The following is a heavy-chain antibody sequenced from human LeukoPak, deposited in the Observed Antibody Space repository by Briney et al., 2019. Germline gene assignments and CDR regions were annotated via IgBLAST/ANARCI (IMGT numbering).Heavy chain of an antibody. Sequence: SQTLSLTCTVSGGSISSGDYYWSWIRQPPGKGLEWIGYIYYSGSTYYNPSLKSRVTISVDTSKNQFSLKLSSVTAADTAVYYCASASYYDRGFVVYWGQGTLVTVSS. J-gene: IGHJ4*02. D-gene: IGHD3-22*01. V-gene: IGHV4-30-4*01. CDR3: ASASYYDRGFVVY. CDR2: IYYSGST. CDR1: GGSISSGDYY.